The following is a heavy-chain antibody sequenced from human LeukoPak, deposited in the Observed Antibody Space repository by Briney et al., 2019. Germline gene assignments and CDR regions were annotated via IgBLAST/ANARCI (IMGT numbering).Heavy chain of an antibody. D-gene: IGHD3-3*01. CDR1: GYTFTSYY. Sequence: GASVKVSCKASGYTFTSYYMHWVRQAPGQGLEWMGIINPSGGSTSYAQKFQGRVTMTRDTSTSTVYMELSSLRSEGTAVYYCARSGEGYDFWSGYPYWGQGTLVTVSS. V-gene: IGHV1-46*01. J-gene: IGHJ4*02. CDR2: INPSGGST. CDR3: ARSGEGYDFWSGYPY.